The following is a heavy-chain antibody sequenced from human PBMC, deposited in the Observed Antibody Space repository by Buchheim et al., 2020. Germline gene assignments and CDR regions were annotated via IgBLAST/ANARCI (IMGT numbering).Heavy chain of an antibody. D-gene: IGHD6-19*01. V-gene: IGHV1-69*01. Sequence: QVQLVQSGAEVKRPGSSVKVSCKSSVTFSTYAFSWVRQAPGQGLEWMGGIIPILGSADFAQKFQGRVTITADESTNTAYMELSSLRSEDTAVYFCARGTGQWLRRMPYYYYYYMDVWGKGTT. CDR1: VTFSTYA. CDR3: ARGTGQWLRRMPYYYYYYMDV. CDR2: IIPILGSA. J-gene: IGHJ6*03.